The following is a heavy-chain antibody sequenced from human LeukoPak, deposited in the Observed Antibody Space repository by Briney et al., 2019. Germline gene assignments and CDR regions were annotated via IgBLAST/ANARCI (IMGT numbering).Heavy chain of an antibody. CDR2: INPSGGST. V-gene: IGHV1-46*01. CDR3: AKATVMYYDSSGLDTDY. CDR1: GYTFTSYY. Sequence: ASVKVSCKASGYTFTSYYMHWVRQAPGQGLEWMGIINPSGGSTSYAQKFQGRVTMTSDMSTSTVYMELSSLRSEDTAVYYCAKATVMYYDSSGLDTDYWGQGTLVTVSS. D-gene: IGHD3-22*01. J-gene: IGHJ4*02.